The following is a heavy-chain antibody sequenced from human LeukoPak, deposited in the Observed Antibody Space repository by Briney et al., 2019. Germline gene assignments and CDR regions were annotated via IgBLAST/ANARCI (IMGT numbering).Heavy chain of an antibody. CDR2: ISSSSSYI. Sequence: GGSLRLSCAASGFTFSSYSMNWVRQAPGKGLEWVSSISSSSSYIYYADSVKCRFTISRDKAKNSLYLQMNSLRAEDTAVYYCAAEKIVGAVFDYWGQGTLVTVSS. V-gene: IGHV3-21*01. J-gene: IGHJ4*02. D-gene: IGHD1-26*01. CDR1: GFTFSSYS. CDR3: AAEKIVGAVFDY.